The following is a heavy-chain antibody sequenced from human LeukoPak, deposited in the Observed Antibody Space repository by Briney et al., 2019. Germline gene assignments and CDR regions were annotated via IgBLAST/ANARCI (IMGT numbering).Heavy chain of an antibody. Sequence: PGGSLRLSCAASGFTASSTYISWVRQAPGRGLEWVSVIYSDGRTYYADSLKGRFTISRDSSKNTVYLQMNSLRVEDTAVYYCARLPRGDYWGQGTLVTVSS. J-gene: IGHJ4*02. CDR2: IYSDGRT. V-gene: IGHV3-53*01. CDR1: GFTASSTY. D-gene: IGHD3-16*01. CDR3: ARLPRGDY.